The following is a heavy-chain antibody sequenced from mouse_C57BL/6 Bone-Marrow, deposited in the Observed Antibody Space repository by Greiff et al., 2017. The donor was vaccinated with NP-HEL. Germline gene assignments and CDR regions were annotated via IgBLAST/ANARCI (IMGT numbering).Heavy chain of an antibody. J-gene: IGHJ4*01. D-gene: IGHD1-1*01. V-gene: IGHV14-4*01. Sequence: EVKLQQSGAELVRPGASVKLSCTASGFNIKDDYMHWVKQRPEQGLEWIGWIDPENGDTEYASKFQGKATITADTSSNTAYLQLSSLTSEDTAVYYCTRGLFTTVVAPYYWGQGTSVTVSS. CDR3: TRGLFTTVVAPYY. CDR1: GFNIKDDY. CDR2: IDPENGDT.